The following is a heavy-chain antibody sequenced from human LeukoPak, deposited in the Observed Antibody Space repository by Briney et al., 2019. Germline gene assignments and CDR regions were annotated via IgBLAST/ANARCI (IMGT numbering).Heavy chain of an antibody. CDR1: GFTFSSYS. Sequence: GGSLRLSCAASGFTFSSYSMNWVRQAPGKGLEWVSSISTSSSYIYYADSVKGRFTISRDNAKNSLYLQMNSLRAEDTAVYYCAKTTDNYYYYMDVWGKGTTVTVSS. V-gene: IGHV3-21*01. CDR3: AKTTDNYYYYMDV. CDR2: ISTSSSYI. D-gene: IGHD4-17*01. J-gene: IGHJ6*03.